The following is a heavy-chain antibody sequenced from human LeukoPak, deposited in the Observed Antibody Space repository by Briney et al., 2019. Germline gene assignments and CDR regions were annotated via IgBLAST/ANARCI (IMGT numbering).Heavy chain of an antibody. V-gene: IGHV4-59*01. D-gene: IGHD3-22*01. Sequence: SETLSLTCTVSGVSINNNYWSWIRQPPGKGLEWIGYIYYTGSTNHNPSLKSRLTISLDTSKNQFSLKLSSVTAADTAVYYCARYTYYYDSSGNYGYFDFWGRGTVVTVSS. J-gene: IGHJ2*01. CDR1: GVSINNNY. CDR2: IYYTGST. CDR3: ARYTYYYDSSGNYGYFDF.